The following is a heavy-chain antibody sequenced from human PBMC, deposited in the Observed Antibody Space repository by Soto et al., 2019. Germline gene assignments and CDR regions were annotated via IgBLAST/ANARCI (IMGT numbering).Heavy chain of an antibody. CDR3: ASRPPGDYGDYWFDP. CDR2: IYHSGST. J-gene: IGHJ5*02. Sequence: QLQLQESGSGLVKPSQTLSLTCAVSGGSISSGGYSWSWIRQPPGKGLEWIGYIYHSGSTYYNPSLKGRVTISVDRSKNQFSLKLSSVTAADTAVYYCASRPPGDYGDYWFDPWGQGTLVTVSS. CDR1: GGSISSGGYS. D-gene: IGHD4-17*01. V-gene: IGHV4-30-2*01.